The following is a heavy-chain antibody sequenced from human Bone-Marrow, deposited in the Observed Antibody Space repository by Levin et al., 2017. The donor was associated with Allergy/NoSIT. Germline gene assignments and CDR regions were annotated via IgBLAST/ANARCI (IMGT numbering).Heavy chain of an antibody. V-gene: IGHV3-23*01. CDR2: ITGSGGTT. Sequence: GESLKISCEASGFTFRLYGMNWVRQAPGKGLEWVSAITGSGGTTYYAGSVKGRFTISRDNSKNTVYLHMNSLRVEDTAVYFCAKGKSPMATRAMDVWGKGATVTVSS. J-gene: IGHJ6*03. CDR3: AKGKSPMATRAMDV. CDR1: GFTFRLYG. D-gene: IGHD2-8*01.